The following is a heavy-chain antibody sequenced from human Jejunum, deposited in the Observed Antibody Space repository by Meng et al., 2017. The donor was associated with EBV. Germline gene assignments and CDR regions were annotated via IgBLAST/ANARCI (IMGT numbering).Heavy chain of an antibody. CDR3: ARVAFSYTTRSLDS. D-gene: IGHD3-16*02. CDR2: INKSGSM. Sequence: QFQVKQGGCRIMKPMDVLSTTCDVNRGSFSGYDWSWIRQHHRKGLEWIGEINKSGSMIYNPYLRSRVTISVETSKNQFSLRLNSVTAADTAVYYCARVAFSYTTRSLDSWGQGTLVTVSS. V-gene: IGHV4-34*02. J-gene: IGHJ4*02. CDR1: RGSFSGYD.